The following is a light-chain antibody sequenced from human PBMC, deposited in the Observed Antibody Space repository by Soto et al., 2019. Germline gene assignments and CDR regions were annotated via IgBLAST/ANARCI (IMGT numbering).Light chain of an antibody. CDR2: EVS. CDR3: SLYTSSSTPYVV. V-gene: IGLV2-18*01. J-gene: IGLJ2*01. CDR1: SSDVGSYNR. Sequence: HSALTQPPSVSGSPGQSVTISCTGTSSDVGSYNRVSWYQQPPGTAPKLMIYEVSNRPSGVPDRFSGSKSGNTASLTISGLQAEDEADYYCSLYTSSSTPYVVFGGGTKLTVL.